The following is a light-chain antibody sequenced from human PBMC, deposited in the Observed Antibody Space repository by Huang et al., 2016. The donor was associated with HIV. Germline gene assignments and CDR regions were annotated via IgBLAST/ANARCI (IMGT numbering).Light chain of an antibody. CDR2: LAS. Sequence: DIVMTQSALFLPVPPGEAASISCMSSQSLLDSNRYNYLSWYLQKPGHSPQLLISLASNRAPGFPDRFSGSGSGSHFTLKISRVEAEDAGVYYCMQDLQTPYTFGQGTKLEIK. V-gene: IGKV2-28*01. J-gene: IGKJ2*01. CDR1: QSLLDSNRYNY. CDR3: MQDLQTPYT.